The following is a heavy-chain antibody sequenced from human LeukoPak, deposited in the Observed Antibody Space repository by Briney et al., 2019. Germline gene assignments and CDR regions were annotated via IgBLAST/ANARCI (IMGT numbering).Heavy chain of an antibody. Sequence: GGSLRLSCAASAFTFSSYSMNWVRQAPGKGLEWVSYISSSSSNIFYADSFKGRFTISRDNAQNSLYLQMNSLRVEDTAVYYCARDPPGAHFDYWGQGTLVTVSS. CDR1: AFTFSSYS. J-gene: IGHJ4*02. V-gene: IGHV3-21*01. CDR3: ARDPPGAHFDY. CDR2: ISSSSSNI. D-gene: IGHD7-27*01.